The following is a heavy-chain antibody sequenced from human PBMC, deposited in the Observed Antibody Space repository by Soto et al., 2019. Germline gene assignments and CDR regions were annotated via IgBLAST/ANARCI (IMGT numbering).Heavy chain of an antibody. CDR3: AKGALRSIADPESDY. D-gene: IGHD6-6*01. Sequence: PRGSLRLSCAASGFTFSSDAMHWFRQAPGQGLEWVAVISYDGSNKYYADSVKGRFTISRDNSKNTLYLQMNSLRAEDTAVYYCAKGALRSIADPESDYWCPGNL. CDR1: GFTFSSDA. V-gene: IGHV3-30*18. CDR2: ISYDGSNK. J-gene: IGHJ4*02.